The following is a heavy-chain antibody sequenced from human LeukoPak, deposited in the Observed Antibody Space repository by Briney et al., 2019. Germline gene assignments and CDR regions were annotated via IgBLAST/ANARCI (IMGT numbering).Heavy chain of an antibody. Sequence: GGSLRLSCAPSGFTFSSYSMNWVRQAPGKGLEWVSSISSSSSYIYYADSVKGRFTISRDNAKNSLYLQMNSLRAEDTAVYYCARGFVDTAMVGYWGQGTLVTVSS. J-gene: IGHJ4*02. CDR1: GFTFSSYS. V-gene: IGHV3-21*01. D-gene: IGHD5-18*01. CDR2: ISSSSSYI. CDR3: ARGFVDTAMVGY.